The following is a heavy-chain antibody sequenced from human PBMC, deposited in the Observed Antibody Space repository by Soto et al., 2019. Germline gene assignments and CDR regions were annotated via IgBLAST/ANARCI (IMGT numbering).Heavy chain of an antibody. D-gene: IGHD3-16*01. CDR1: GYIFTSYD. CDR3: ARVHMGAHYFDS. V-gene: IGHV1-8*01. Sequence: GASVKVSCKASGYIFTSYDINWVRQAPGQGLEWMGWMNPDSGNTGYALKFQGRVTMTRDTSINTAYMELSSLTSEDTAVYYCARVHMGAHYFDSWGQGPPVPVYS. CDR2: MNPDSGNT. J-gene: IGHJ4*02.